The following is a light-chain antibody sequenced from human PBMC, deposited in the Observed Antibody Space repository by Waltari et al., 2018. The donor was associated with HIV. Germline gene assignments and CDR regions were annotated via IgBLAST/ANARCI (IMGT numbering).Light chain of an antibody. V-gene: IGLV1-40*01. CDR1: SPNIVADHH. CDR3: QSYDSSLSAWV. CDR2: GNT. J-gene: IGLJ3*02. Sequence: QSVLTQPPSLSGAPGQTVPIYCPWTSPNIVADHHVPWYQQLPGTAPKLLIYGNTIRPSGVPDRFSGSKSGTSASLAITGLQADDEADYYCQSYDSSLSAWVFGGGTKLTVL.